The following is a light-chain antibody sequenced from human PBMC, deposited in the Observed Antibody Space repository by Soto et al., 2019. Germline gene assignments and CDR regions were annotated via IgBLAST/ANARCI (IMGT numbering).Light chain of an antibody. CDR3: QQYGGSPLT. CDR2: GAS. Sequence: EIVLTQSPDTLSLSPGEGATLSCRASQSITNNFLAWYQQKPGQAPRALIYGASSRATGIPDRFSGSGSGADFTLTISRLEPEDFAVYYCQQYGGSPLTFGGGTKVE. V-gene: IGKV3-20*01. J-gene: IGKJ4*01. CDR1: QSITNNF.